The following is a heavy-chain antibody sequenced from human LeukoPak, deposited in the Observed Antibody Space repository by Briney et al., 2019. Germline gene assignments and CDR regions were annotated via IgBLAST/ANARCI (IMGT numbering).Heavy chain of an antibody. J-gene: IGHJ3*02. CDR3: ARGGYSGYDPVGDAFDI. CDR1: GFTVSSNY. V-gene: IGHV3-66*01. D-gene: IGHD5-12*01. CDR2: IYSGGST. Sequence: GGSLRLSCAASGFTVSSNYMGWVRQAPGKGLEWVSVIYSGGSTYYADSVKGRFTISRDNSKNTLYLQMNSLRAGDTAVYYCARGGYSGYDPVGDAFDIWGQGTMVTVSS.